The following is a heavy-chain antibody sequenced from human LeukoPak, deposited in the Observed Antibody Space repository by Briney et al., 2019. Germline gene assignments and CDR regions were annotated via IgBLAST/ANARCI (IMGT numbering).Heavy chain of an antibody. CDR3: AELGITMIGGV. V-gene: IGHV1-69*13. D-gene: IGHD3-10*02. J-gene: IGHJ6*04. CDR1: GGTFSNNA. Sequence: GASVKVSCKASGGTFSNNAISWVRQAPGKGLEWMGGIIPILGTANYAQKFQGRVTITAGESTRTAYMELSSLRSEDTAVYYCAELGITMIGGVWGKGTTVTISS. CDR2: IIPILGTA.